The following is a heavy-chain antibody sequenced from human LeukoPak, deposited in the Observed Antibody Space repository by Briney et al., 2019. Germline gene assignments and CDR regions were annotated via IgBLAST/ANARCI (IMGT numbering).Heavy chain of an antibody. D-gene: IGHD6-13*01. J-gene: IGHJ5*02. V-gene: IGHV1-46*01. CDR3: ARVDRAVSSSWYSLVFDP. Sequence: GASVKVSCTASGYTFTSYYMHWVRQAPGQGLEWMGIINPSGGSTSYAQKFQGRVTMTRDTSISTAYMELSRLRSDDTAVYYCARVDRAVSSSWYSLVFDPWGQGTLVTVSS. CDR1: GYTFTSYY. CDR2: INPSGGST.